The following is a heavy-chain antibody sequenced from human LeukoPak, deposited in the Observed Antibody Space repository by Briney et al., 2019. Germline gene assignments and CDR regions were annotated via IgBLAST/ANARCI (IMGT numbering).Heavy chain of an antibody. J-gene: IGHJ4*02. CDR3: TRRSVAGTFDY. CDR2: MNPSGGHT. Sequence: GASVKVSCKASGYTFNSHDINWVRQATGRGPEWMGWMNPSGGHTNYAQSLQGRVTMTRNTSTSTAYMDLSSLRSEDTAVYYCTRRSVAGTFDYWGQGTLVTVSS. CDR1: GYTFNSHD. V-gene: IGHV1-8*01. D-gene: IGHD6-19*01.